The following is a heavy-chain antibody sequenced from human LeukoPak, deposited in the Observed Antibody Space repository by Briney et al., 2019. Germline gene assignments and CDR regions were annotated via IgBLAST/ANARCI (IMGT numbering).Heavy chain of an antibody. J-gene: IGHJ5*02. CDR1: GFTFSSYA. V-gene: IGHV3-23*01. Sequence: PGGSLRLSCAPSGFTFSSYAMSWVRQAPGKGLEWVSAISGSGGSTYYADSVKGRFTISRDNSKNTLYLQMNSLRAEDTAVYYCAKDGQRWGGTTGNWFDPWGQGTLVTVSS. D-gene: IGHD4-17*01. CDR3: AKDGQRWGGTTGNWFDP. CDR2: ISGSGGST.